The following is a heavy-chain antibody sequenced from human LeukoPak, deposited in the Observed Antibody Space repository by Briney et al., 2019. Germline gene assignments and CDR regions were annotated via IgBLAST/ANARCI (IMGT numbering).Heavy chain of an antibody. D-gene: IGHD6-19*01. CDR3: AREIALAGLNDY. CDR2: ISSSSSYI. J-gene: IGHJ4*02. CDR1: GFSFSTYY. V-gene: IGHV3-21*01. Sequence: GGSLRLSCAASGFSFSTYYVNWVRQAPGKGLEWVSSISSSSSYIYYADSVKGRFTISRDNAKNSLYLQVNSLRAEDTAVYYCAREIALAGLNDYWGQGTLVTVSS.